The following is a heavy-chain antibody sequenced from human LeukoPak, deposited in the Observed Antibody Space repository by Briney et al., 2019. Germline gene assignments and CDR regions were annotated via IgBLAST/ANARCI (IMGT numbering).Heavy chain of an antibody. J-gene: IGHJ3*02. D-gene: IGHD3-3*01. CDR1: GGSISSYY. Sequence: SETLSLTCTVSGGSISSYYWSWIRQPPGKGLEWIGYIYYSGSTNYNPSLKSRVTISVDTSKNQFSLKLSSVTAADTAVYYCATSRFLEWLSPRSDAFDIWAKGQWSPSLQ. CDR3: ATSRFLEWLSPRSDAFDI. CDR2: IYYSGST. V-gene: IGHV4-59*01.